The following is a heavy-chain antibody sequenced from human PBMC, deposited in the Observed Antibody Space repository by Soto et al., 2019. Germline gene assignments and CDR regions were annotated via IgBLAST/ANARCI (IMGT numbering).Heavy chain of an antibody. D-gene: IGHD6-13*01. V-gene: IGHV1-8*01. J-gene: IGHJ4*02. CDR2: MNPNSGNT. CDR1: GYTFTSYD. Sequence: QVQLVQSGAEVRKPGASVKVSCKTSGYTFTSYDIHWVRQATGQGLEWMGWMNPNSGNTGYAQKFQGRITMTRNTSMSTAYMELSSLRAEDTAVYYCARREAAAGKAPHYWGQGPLVTVSS. CDR3: ARREAAAGKAPHY.